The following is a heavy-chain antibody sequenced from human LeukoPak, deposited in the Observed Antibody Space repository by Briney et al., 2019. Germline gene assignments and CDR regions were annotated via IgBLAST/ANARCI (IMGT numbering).Heavy chain of an antibody. CDR3: ARAWGYPYYFDY. V-gene: IGHV4-61*01. J-gene: IGHJ4*02. Sequence: PSETLSLTCTVSGGSISSGSYYWSWIRLPPGKGLEWIGHIYYSGSTNYNPSLKSRVTISVDTSKNQFSLKLSFVTAADTAVYYCARAWGYPYYFDYWGQGTLVTVSS. D-gene: IGHD3-16*01. CDR1: GGSISSGSYY. CDR2: IYYSGST.